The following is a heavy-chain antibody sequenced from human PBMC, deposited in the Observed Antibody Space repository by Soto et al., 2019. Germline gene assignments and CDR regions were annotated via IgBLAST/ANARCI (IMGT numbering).Heavy chain of an antibody. D-gene: IGHD1-26*01. CDR2: ISYDGSNK. Sequence: GGSLRLYCAASGFTFSSYGMFCVRQAPGRGLEWVAFISYDGSNKYYSDSVKGRFTISRDNSKNTLYLKMNTLRAEDTAVYYCAKGSYNGRYSDFDYWGQGTLVTVSS. CDR3: AKGSYNGRYSDFDY. V-gene: IGHV3-30*18. CDR1: GFTFSSYG. J-gene: IGHJ4*02.